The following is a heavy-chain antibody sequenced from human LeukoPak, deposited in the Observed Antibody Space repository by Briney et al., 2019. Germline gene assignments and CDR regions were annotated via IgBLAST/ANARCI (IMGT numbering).Heavy chain of an antibody. J-gene: IGHJ4*02. CDR3: ARVYYSFPPNFDY. CDR1: GFTFSSYW. Sequence: GGSLRLSCAASGFTFSSYWMSWVRQAPGKGLEWVANIKQDGSEKYYVDSVKGRFTISRDNAKNSLYLQMNSLRAEDTAVYYCARVYYSFPPNFDYWGQGTLVTVSS. V-gene: IGHV3-7*01. CDR2: IKQDGSEK. D-gene: IGHD3-10*01.